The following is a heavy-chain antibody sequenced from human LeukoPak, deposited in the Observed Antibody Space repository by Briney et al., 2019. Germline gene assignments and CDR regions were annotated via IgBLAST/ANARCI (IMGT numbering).Heavy chain of an antibody. CDR2: INHSGST. Sequence: SETLSLTCAVYGGSFSGYYWSWIRQPPGKGLEWLGEINHSGSTNYNSSLKSRVTISVDTSKNQFSLKLSSVTAADTAVYYCARGYYGSGSHCCHMDVWGKGTTITVS. CDR1: GGSFSGYY. CDR3: ARGYYGSGSHCCHMDV. J-gene: IGHJ6*03. V-gene: IGHV4-34*01. D-gene: IGHD3-10*01.